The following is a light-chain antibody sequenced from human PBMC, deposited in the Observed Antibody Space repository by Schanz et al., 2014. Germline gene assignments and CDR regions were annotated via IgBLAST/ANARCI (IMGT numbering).Light chain of an antibody. CDR2: HAS. Sequence: EIVLTQSPGTLSLSPGQRVALSCRASQTIRTNFLAWYQQKPGQARRLLIFHASNRATGVPDRFSGSGSGTDFTLNISRLEPEDFAVYYCQQYGSSPLFTFGPGTKVDIK. V-gene: IGKV3-20*01. CDR1: QTIRTNF. CDR3: QQYGSSPLFT. J-gene: IGKJ3*01.